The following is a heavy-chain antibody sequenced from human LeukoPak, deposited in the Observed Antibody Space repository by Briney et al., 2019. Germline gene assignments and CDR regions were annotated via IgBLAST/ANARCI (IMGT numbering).Heavy chain of an antibody. CDR1: GGSMTSSSYF. Sequence: SETLSLTCTVSGGSMTSSSYFWGWIRQTPGKGLEWIGSIYYKGNTYYNPSLKSRVTISLDTSKNQFSLKLSSVTAADTAVYYCARDHYYDSSGYYLNAFDIWGQGTMVTVSS. D-gene: IGHD3-22*01. CDR2: IYYKGNT. CDR3: ARDHYYDSSGYYLNAFDI. V-gene: IGHV4-39*07. J-gene: IGHJ3*02.